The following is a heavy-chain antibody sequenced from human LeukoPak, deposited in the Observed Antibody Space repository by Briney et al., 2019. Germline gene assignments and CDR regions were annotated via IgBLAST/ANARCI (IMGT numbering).Heavy chain of an antibody. CDR2: IYTSGST. CDR1: GGSVSSGSYC. V-gene: IGHV4-61*02. D-gene: IGHD3-22*01. J-gene: IGHJ4*02. Sequence: SQTLSLTCTVSGGSVSSGSYCWSWIRQPAGKGLEWIGRIYTSGSTNYNPSLKSRVTISVDTSKNQFSLKLSSVTAADTAVYYCARDPYYYDSSGYYSDYWGQGTLVTASS. CDR3: ARDPYYYDSSGYYSDY.